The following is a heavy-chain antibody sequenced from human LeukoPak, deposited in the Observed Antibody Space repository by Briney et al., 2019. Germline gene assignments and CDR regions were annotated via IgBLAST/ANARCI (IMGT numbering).Heavy chain of an antibody. D-gene: IGHD3-3*01. CDR2: MNPNSGNT. CDR1: GYTFTSYD. Sequence: ASVKVSCKASGYTFTSYDINWVRQATGQGLEWMGWMNPNSGNTGYAQKFQGRVTMTRNTSISTAYMELSSLRSEDTAVYYCARGPRSPYYDFWSGYYIPTFDYWGQGTLVTVSS. V-gene: IGHV1-8*01. CDR3: ARGPRSPYYDFWSGYYIPTFDY. J-gene: IGHJ4*02.